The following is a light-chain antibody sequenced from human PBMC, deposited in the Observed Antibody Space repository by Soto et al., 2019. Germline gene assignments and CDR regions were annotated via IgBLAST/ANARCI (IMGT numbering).Light chain of an antibody. CDR3: AAWDDSLNGVV. Sequence: QSVLTQPPSASGTPGQRVTISCSGSSSNIGSNHVNWYQQLPGTAPKLLIYSNNQRPSGVPDRFSGSKSGTSASLAISGLQSEDEGDYYCAAWDDSLNGVVFGGGTKLTVL. V-gene: IGLV1-44*01. CDR2: SNN. CDR1: SSNIGSNH. J-gene: IGLJ2*01.